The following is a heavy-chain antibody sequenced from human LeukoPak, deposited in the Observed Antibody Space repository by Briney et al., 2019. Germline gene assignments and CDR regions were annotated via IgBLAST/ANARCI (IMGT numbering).Heavy chain of an antibody. CDR1: GFTFDDYA. D-gene: IGHD3-10*01. J-gene: IGHJ4*02. CDR3: AKDKFDGSGSYNFDY. CDR2: ISWDGGRT. Sequence: PGGSLRLSCAASGFTFDDYAMHWVRQAPGKGLEWVSLISWDGGRTYYADSVKGRFTISRDNSKNSLYLQMNSLRAEDTALYYCAKDKFDGSGSYNFDYWGQGTLVTVSS. V-gene: IGHV3-43D*03.